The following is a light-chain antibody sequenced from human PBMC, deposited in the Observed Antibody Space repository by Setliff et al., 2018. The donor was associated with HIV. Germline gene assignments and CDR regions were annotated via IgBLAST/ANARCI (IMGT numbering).Light chain of an antibody. V-gene: IGLV2-18*02. J-gene: IGLJ1*01. CDR1: SSDVGSYNR. CDR2: EVN. Sequence: QSVLTQPPSVSGSPGQSVTISCTGTSSDVGSYNRVSWYQQPPGTAPKLMIYEVNNRPSGVPDRFSGSKSGNTASLTISGLQAEDEADYYCSSYTSISTYVFGTWTKVTVL. CDR3: SSYTSISTYV.